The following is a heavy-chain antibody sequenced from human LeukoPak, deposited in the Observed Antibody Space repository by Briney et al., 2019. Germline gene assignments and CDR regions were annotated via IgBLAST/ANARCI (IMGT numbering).Heavy chain of an antibody. D-gene: IGHD3-16*01. J-gene: IGHJ3*02. CDR2: IYHSGST. Sequence: SQTLSLTCAVSGGSISSGGYSWSWIRQPPGKGLEWIGYIYHSGSTYYNPSLKRRVTISVDRSKNQYALKLSSVTAADTAVYYCARALGEHAFDIWGQGTMVTVSS. V-gene: IGHV4-30-2*01. CDR3: ARALGEHAFDI. CDR1: GGSISSGGYS.